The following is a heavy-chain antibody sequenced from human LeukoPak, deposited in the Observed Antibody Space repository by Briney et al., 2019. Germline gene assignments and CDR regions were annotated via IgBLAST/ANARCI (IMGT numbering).Heavy chain of an antibody. CDR3: ARRSLTAAGTGNWFDP. J-gene: IGHJ5*02. V-gene: IGHV3-23*01. CDR2: ISGSGDSI. CDR1: GFTFSNYY. D-gene: IGHD6-13*01. Sequence: GGSLRLSCAASGFTFSNYYMSWVRQAPGKGLEWVSAISGSGDSIFYADSVKGRFTISRDNSKTTLYVQMNSLRAEDTAVYYCARRSLTAAGTGNWFDPWGQGTLVTVSS.